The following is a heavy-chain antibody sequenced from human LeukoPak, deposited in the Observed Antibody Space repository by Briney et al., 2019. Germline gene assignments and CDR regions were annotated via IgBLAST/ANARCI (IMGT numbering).Heavy chain of an antibody. Sequence: SVKVSCKASGGTFSSYAISWVRQAAGQGLEWMGGIIPIFGTANYAQKFQGRVTITTDESTSTAYMELSSLRSEDTAVYYCARGAPDCSGGSCYRRDYYYYMDVWGRGTTVTVYS. V-gene: IGHV1-69*05. CDR1: GGTFSSYA. D-gene: IGHD2-15*01. CDR2: IIPIFGTA. J-gene: IGHJ6*03. CDR3: ARGAPDCSGGSCYRRDYYYYMDV.